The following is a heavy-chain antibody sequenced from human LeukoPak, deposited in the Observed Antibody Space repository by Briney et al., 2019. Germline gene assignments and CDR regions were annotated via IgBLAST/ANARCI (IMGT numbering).Heavy chain of an antibody. V-gene: IGHV3-33*08. D-gene: IGHD6-19*01. CDR2: IWHDGNNK. CDR1: GFTFSSYA. J-gene: IGHJ4*02. Sequence: PGGSLRLSCAASGFTFSSYAMHWVRQAPGKGLEWVAVIWHDGNNKYYADSVKGRFTISRDNSKNTLSLQMNSLRAEDTAVYYCARAHSSGAPFDYWGQGTLVTVSS. CDR3: ARAHSSGAPFDY.